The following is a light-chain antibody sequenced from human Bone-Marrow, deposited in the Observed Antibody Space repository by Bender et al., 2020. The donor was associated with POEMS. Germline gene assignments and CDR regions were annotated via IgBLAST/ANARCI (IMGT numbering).Light chain of an antibody. CDR1: SSDIGTYDF. CDR2: EGS. Sequence: QSALTQPASVSGSPGQSITISCTGSSSDIGTYDFVSWYQQYPGKAPKVIIYEGSKRPSGVSNRFSGSKSGNMASLTISGLLTEDEAEYYCCSTVGTDTLIFGGGTKLTVL. J-gene: IGLJ2*01. V-gene: IGLV2-23*01. CDR3: CSTVGTDTLI.